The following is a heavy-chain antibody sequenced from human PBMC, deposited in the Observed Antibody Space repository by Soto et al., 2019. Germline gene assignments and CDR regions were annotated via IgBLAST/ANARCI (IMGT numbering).Heavy chain of an antibody. CDR1: GFTFSNYA. D-gene: IGHD4-4*01. CDR2: ISYDGSNK. V-gene: IGHV3-30-3*01. Sequence: VQLVESGGGVVQPGKSLRLPCAASGFTFSNYAMHWVRQAPGKGLEWVAAISYDGSNKYYEDSVKGRFTISRDNSKSTLFLQMNTRRPEDTAVYYCARPTVTTNYYYYYVMDVWGQGTTVTASS. CDR3: ARPTVTTNYYYYYVMDV. J-gene: IGHJ6*02.